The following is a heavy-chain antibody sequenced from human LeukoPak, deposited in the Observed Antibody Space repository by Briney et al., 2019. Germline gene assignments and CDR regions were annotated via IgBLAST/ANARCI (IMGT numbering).Heavy chain of an antibody. CDR3: ARHCFSSGCLIDY. J-gene: IGHJ4*02. V-gene: IGHV4-59*08. CDR2: IYYTGTT. Sequence: SETLSLTCTVAGGSISSYYWSWVRQPPGKGREGIGYIYYTGTTNYNPSLKSRVTISVDKSKNQFSLKLNSVTAADSAVYYCARHCFSSGCLIDYWGQGTLVTVSS. D-gene: IGHD6-19*01. CDR1: GGSISSYY.